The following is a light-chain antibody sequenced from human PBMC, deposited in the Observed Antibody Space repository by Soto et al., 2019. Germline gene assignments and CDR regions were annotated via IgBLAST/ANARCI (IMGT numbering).Light chain of an antibody. CDR1: SSDVGAYNY. Sequence: VLTQPRSVSGSPGQSVTISCTGTSSDVGAYNYVSWYQQHSGKAPKFMIYDVSKRPSGVPDRFSGSKSGNTASLTISGLQPEDEADYYCSSYTSISTYVFGTGTKVTVL. CDR3: SSYTSISTYV. CDR2: DVS. J-gene: IGLJ1*01. V-gene: IGLV2-11*01.